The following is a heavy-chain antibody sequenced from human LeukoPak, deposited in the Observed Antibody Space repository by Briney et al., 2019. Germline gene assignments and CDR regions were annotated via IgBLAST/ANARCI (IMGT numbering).Heavy chain of an antibody. V-gene: IGHV3-23*01. Sequence: GGSLRLSCAASGFTFSSYAMSWVRQAPGKGLEWVSAIGGSGGSTYYADSVKGRFTISRDNSKNTMYLQMNSLRAEDTAVYYCEKCAVSSWLSYYYYYYMDVWGKGTTVTVSS. D-gene: IGHD6-13*01. CDR2: IGGSGGST. CDR3: EKCAVSSWLSYYYYYYMDV. J-gene: IGHJ6*03. CDR1: GFTFSSYA.